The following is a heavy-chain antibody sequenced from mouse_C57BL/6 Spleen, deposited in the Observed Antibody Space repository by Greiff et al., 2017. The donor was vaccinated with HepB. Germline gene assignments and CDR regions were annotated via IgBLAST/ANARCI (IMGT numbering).Heavy chain of an antibody. CDR1: GYAFSSSW. V-gene: IGHV1-82*01. Sequence: QVQLQQSGPELVKPGASVKISCKASGYAFSSSWMNWVKQRPGKGLEWIGRIYPGDGDTNYNGKFKGKATLTADKSSSTAYMQLSSLTSEDSAVYFCARSETQATRGFAYWGQGTLVTVSA. J-gene: IGHJ3*01. D-gene: IGHD3-2*02. CDR3: ARSETQATRGFAY. CDR2: IYPGDGDT.